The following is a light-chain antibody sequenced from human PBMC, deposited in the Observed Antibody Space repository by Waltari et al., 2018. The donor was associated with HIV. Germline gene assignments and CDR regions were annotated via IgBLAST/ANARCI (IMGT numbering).Light chain of an antibody. CDR1: SSDVGGYQY. V-gene: IGLV2-11*01. J-gene: IGLJ3*02. CDR2: DVT. CDR3: CSYAGSYTLV. Sequence: QSALTQPRSVSGSPGQSVTISCTGTSSDVGGYQYVSRYQQHPAKAPKLMIYDVTKRPSGVPVRFSGAKSVNTASLTISGLEAEDEADYYCCSYAGSYTLVFGGGTKLTVL.